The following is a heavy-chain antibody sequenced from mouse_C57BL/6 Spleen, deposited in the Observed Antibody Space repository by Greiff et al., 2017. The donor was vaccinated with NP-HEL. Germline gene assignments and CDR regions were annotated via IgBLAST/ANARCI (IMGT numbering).Heavy chain of an antibody. J-gene: IGHJ4*01. D-gene: IGHD2-3*01. Sequence: QVQLQQPGAALVKPGASVKLSCKASGYTFTSYWMHWVKQRPGQGLEWIGLIHPNSGSTNYNEKFKSKATLTVDKSSSTAYMQLSSLTSEDSAVYYCARYDRAMDYWGQGTSVTVSS. CDR1: GYTFTSYW. CDR3: ARYDRAMDY. CDR2: IHPNSGST. V-gene: IGHV1-64*01.